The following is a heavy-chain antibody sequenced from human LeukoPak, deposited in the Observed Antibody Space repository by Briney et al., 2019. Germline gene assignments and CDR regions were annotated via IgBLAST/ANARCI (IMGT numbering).Heavy chain of an antibody. D-gene: IGHD3-22*01. J-gene: IGHJ4*02. CDR1: GFTFSSYW. CDR3: ARDSNHDSSGIDY. Sequence: PRGSLRLSCAASGFTFSSYWMHWVRQAPGKGLVWVSHINSDGSSTTYADSVKGRFTISRDNAKNTLYLQMNSLRAEDTAVYYCARDSNHDSSGIDYWGQGTLVTVSS. CDR2: INSDGSST. V-gene: IGHV3-74*01.